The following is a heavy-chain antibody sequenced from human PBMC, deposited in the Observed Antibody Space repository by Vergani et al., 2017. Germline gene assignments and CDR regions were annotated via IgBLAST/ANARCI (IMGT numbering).Heavy chain of an antibody. CDR3: AKARYDFWSGNDYYYMDV. V-gene: IGHV3-23*01. CDR1: GFTFRNYA. Sequence: EVQLLESGGGLAQPGGSLRLSCAASGFTFRNYAMTWVRQAPGKGLEWVSIISDNGGTTYYADSVKGRFTISRDNSKDTLYLQMNSLRAEDTAVYYCAKARYDFWSGNDYYYMDVWGKGTTVTVSS. CDR2: ISDNGGTT. J-gene: IGHJ6*03. D-gene: IGHD3-3*01.